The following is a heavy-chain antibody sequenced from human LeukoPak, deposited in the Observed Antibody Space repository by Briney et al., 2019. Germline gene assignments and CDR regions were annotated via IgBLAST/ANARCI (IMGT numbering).Heavy chain of an antibody. D-gene: IGHD3-10*01. Sequence: SETLSLTCTVSGGSISSSSYYWGWIRQPPGKGLEWIGSIHNSGSTYYNPSLKSRVTISVDTSKNQFSLKVRSVTAADTAVYYCARLWFGELPSFDYWGQGTLVTVSS. CDR2: IHNSGST. CDR3: ARLWFGELPSFDY. V-gene: IGHV4-39*01. J-gene: IGHJ4*02. CDR1: GGSISSSSYY.